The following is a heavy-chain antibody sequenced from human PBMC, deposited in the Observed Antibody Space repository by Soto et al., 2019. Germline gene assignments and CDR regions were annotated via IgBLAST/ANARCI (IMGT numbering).Heavy chain of an antibody. J-gene: IGHJ4*02. CDR1: GGSITGHY. CDR2: IFYSGTT. V-gene: IGHV4-59*11. CDR3: ARVGSSGWSPDY. D-gene: IGHD6-19*01. Sequence: SETLSLTCTVSGGSITGHYWSWFRQPPGKGLEWIGYIFYSGTTNYNPSLKSRVTISVDTAKNQFSLKLSSVTTADTALYYCARVGSSGWSPDYWGKGTLVTVS.